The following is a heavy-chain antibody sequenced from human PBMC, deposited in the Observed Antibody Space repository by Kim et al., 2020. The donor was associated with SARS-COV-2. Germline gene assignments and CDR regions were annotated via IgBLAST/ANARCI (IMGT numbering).Heavy chain of an antibody. V-gene: IGHV3-21*01. J-gene: IGHJ4*02. Sequence: GGSLRLSCAASGFTFSSYSMNWVRQAPGKGLEWVSSISSSSSYIYYADSVKGRFTISRDNAKNSLYLQMNSLRAEDTAVYYCARDKAWIQLWNFDYWGQGTLVTVSS. CDR3: ARDKAWIQLWNFDY. D-gene: IGHD5-18*01. CDR1: GFTFSSYS. CDR2: ISSSSSYI.